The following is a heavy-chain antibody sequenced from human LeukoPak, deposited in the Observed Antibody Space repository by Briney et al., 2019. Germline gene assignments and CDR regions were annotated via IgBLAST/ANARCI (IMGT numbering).Heavy chain of an antibody. CDR2: ISLSGLT. V-gene: IGHV4-4*02. D-gene: IGHD2-15*01. Sequence: SSETLSLTCGVSGGSISSTNWWSWVRQPPGQGLEWIGEISLSGLTNYNPSLKSRVTMSLDKSKNHLSLNLTSVTAADTAVYYCAKGPDCSGGSCQDYWGQGTLVTVSS. CDR3: AKGPDCSGGSCQDY. J-gene: IGHJ4*02. CDR1: GGSISSTNW.